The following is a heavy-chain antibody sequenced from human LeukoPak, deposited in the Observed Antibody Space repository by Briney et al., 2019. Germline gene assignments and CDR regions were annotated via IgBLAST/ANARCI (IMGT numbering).Heavy chain of an antibody. J-gene: IGHJ4*02. D-gene: IGHD5-18*01. CDR3: ARRGYSYGYMGY. Sequence: SETLSLTCTVSGGSISSSSYYWGWIRQPPGKGLEWIGSIYYSGSTYYNPSLKSRVTISVDTSKNQFSLKLSSVTSADTAVYYCARRGYSYGYMGYWGQGTPVTVSS. V-gene: IGHV4-39*01. CDR1: GGSISSSSYY. CDR2: IYYSGST.